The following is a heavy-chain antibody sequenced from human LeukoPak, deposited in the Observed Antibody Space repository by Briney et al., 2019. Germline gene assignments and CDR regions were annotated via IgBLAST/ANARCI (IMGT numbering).Heavy chain of an antibody. CDR2: INHSGST. J-gene: IGHJ4*02. CDR1: GGSFSGYY. D-gene: IGHD2-21*02. CDR3: ARLPMAVTPHVDY. Sequence: SETLSLTCAVYGGSFSGYYWSWIRQPPGKGLEWIGEINHSGSTNYNPSLKSRVTISVDSSKNQFSLKLTSVTAADTAVYYCARLPMAVTPHVDYWGQGTLVTVSS. V-gene: IGHV4-34*01.